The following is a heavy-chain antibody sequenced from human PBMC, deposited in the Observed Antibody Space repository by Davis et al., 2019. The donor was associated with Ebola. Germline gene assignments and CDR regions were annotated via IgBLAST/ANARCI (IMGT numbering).Heavy chain of an antibody. J-gene: IGHJ4*02. Sequence: PGGSLRLSCAASGFTFSSYGMHWVRQAPGKGLEWVSSISSDSDYIYYADSAKVRFTISRDNAKNSLYLQMNSLRAEDTAVYYCAKFWGAEYSRTWYYFHQWGQGTLVTVSS. D-gene: IGHD6-13*01. V-gene: IGHV3-21*01. CDR2: ISSDSDYI. CDR1: GFTFSSYG. CDR3: AKFWGAEYSRTWYYFHQ.